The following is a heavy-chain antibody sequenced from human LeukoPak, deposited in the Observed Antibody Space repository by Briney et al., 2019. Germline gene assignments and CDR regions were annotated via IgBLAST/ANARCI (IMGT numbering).Heavy chain of an antibody. D-gene: IGHD6-19*01. Sequence: GASLRLSCAASGFTFSSYSMNWVRQAPGKGLEWVSSISSSSSYIYYADSVKGRFTISRDNAKNTLYLQMNSLRAEDTAVYYCARDFTDSSGPLDYWGQGTLVTVSS. J-gene: IGHJ4*02. CDR3: ARDFTDSSGPLDY. CDR2: ISSSSSYI. V-gene: IGHV3-21*01. CDR1: GFTFSSYS.